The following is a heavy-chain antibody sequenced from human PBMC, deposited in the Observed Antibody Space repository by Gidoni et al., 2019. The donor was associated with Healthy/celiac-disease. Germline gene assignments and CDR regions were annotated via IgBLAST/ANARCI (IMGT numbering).Heavy chain of an antibody. Sequence: EVQLVESGGGLVKPGGSLRLSCAASGFTFSSYSMNWVRQAPGKGLGWVSSISSSSSYIYYADSVKGRFTISRDNAKNSLYLQMNSLRAEDTAVYYCARDPHLSWNYWGQGTLVTVSS. CDR1: GFTFSSYS. CDR2: ISSSSSYI. CDR3: ARDPHLSWNY. V-gene: IGHV3-21*01. D-gene: IGHD6-13*01. J-gene: IGHJ4*02.